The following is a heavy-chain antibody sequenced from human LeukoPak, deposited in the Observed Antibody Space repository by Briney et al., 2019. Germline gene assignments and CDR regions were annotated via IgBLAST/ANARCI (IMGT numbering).Heavy chain of an antibody. CDR2: MNPNSGNT. Sequence: ASVTVSCKASGYTFTSYGIRWVRQAPGQGLEWMGWMNPNSGNTGYAQKFQGRVTMTRNTSISTAYMELSSLRSEDTAVYYCARGIGVGESGFDPWGQGTLVTVSS. J-gene: IGHJ5*02. CDR1: GYTFTSYG. V-gene: IGHV1-8*02. D-gene: IGHD3-10*01. CDR3: ARGIGVGESGFDP.